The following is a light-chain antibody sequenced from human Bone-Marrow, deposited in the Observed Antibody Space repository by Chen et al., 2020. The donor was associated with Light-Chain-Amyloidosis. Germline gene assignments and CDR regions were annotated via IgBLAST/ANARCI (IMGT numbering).Light chain of an antibody. V-gene: IGKV3-11*01. J-gene: IGKJ1*01. CDR1: QSVGAY. CDR2: DTS. Sequence: VLTQSPATLSLSPGAGATLSCRTSQSVGAYLAWYQQRPGQAPRLLIYDTSNRATGIPARFSGSGSETDFALTISSLESEDFAVYYCQQGATWPWTFGHGTKVEIK. CDR3: QQGATWPWT.